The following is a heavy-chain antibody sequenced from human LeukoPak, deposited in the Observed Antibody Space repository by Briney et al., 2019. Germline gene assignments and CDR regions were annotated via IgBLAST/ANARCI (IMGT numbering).Heavy chain of an antibody. D-gene: IGHD6-13*01. V-gene: IGHV5-51*01. CDR2: IYPGDSDT. Sequence: GESLKISCKTSGYTIASYWISWVGQMPGKGLEWVGIIYPGDSDTRYSPAFQGQVTISADKSISSAYLQWSSLKALDTAMYYCARQSSAWYYFDYWGQGTQVTVSS. CDR3: ARQSSAWYYFDY. CDR1: GYTIASYW. J-gene: IGHJ4*02.